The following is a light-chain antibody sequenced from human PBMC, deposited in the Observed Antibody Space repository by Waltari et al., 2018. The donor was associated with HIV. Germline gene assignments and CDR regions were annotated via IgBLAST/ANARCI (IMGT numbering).Light chain of an antibody. V-gene: IGLV3-1*01. J-gene: IGLJ2*01. CDR3: QAWDSSTVV. CDR2: QDS. CDR1: KLGDKY. Sequence: SYELTQPPSVSVSPGQTASITCSGDKLGDKYACWYQQKPGQSPVLVIYQDSKRPSGIPERCSGSNSGKTSTLTISGTQAMDEADYYGQAWDSSTVVFGGGTKLTVL.